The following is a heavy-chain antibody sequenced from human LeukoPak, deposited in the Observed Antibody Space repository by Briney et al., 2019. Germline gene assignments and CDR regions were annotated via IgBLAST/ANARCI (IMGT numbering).Heavy chain of an antibody. CDR1: GFTFSSYA. CDR2: ISGSGGST. J-gene: IGHJ4*02. CDR3: AKSAYYYDSSGYYPDY. V-gene: IGHV3-23*01. Sequence: GGSLRLSCAASGFTFSSYAMSWVHQAPGKGLEWVSAISGSGGSTYYADSVKGRFTISRDNSKNTLYLQMNSLRAEDTAVYYCAKSAYYYDSSGYYPDYWGQGTLVTVSS. D-gene: IGHD3-22*01.